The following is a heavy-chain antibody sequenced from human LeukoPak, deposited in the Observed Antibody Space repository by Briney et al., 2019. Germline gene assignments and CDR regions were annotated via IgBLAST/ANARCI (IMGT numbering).Heavy chain of an antibody. CDR3: ARGRITGTTSYYFDY. CDR1: GFTFSNAW. J-gene: IGHJ4*02. D-gene: IGHD1-20*01. CDR2: ISGSGGSI. Sequence: GGSLRLSCAASGFTFSNAWMSWVRQAPGKGLEWVSYISGSGGSIYYADSVKGRFTISRDNAKNSLYLQMNSLRAEDTAVYYCARGRITGTTSYYFDYWGQGTLVTVSS. V-gene: IGHV3-11*04.